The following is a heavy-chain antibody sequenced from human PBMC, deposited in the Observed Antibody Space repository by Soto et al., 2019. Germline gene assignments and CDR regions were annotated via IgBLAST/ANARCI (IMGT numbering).Heavy chain of an antibody. Sequence: QVQLVQSGAEVKKPGSSVKVSCKASGGIFSTYAISWLRQAPGQGLEWMGGIIPIFGTPNYAQRLQGRVTITEDESTSTAYMEMSRLRSEDTAVYYCARDRDDNVSGNYYNRMDFWGKGTLVTVSS. J-gene: IGHJ4*02. CDR1: GGIFSTYA. CDR2: IIPIFGTP. V-gene: IGHV1-69*01. CDR3: ARDRDDNVSGNYYNRMDF. D-gene: IGHD3-10*01.